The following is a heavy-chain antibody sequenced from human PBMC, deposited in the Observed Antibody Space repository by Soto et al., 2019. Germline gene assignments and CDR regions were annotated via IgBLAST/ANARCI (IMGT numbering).Heavy chain of an antibody. CDR2: IKQDGSEK. CDR1: GFTFSSYW. D-gene: IGHD3-10*01. Sequence: GGSLRLSCVASGFTFSSYWMSWVRQAPGKGLEWVANIKQDGSEKYYVDSVKGRFTISRDNAKNSLYLQMNSLRAEDTAVYYCARDGELLWFGESVQPPYYFDYWGQGTLVTVSS. CDR3: ARDGELLWFGESVQPPYYFDY. J-gene: IGHJ4*02. V-gene: IGHV3-7*03.